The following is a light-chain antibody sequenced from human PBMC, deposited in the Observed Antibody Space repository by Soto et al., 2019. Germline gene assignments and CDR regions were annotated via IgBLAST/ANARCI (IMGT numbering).Light chain of an antibody. Sequence: EIVMTQSPATLSVSPGERATLSCRASQSVSSNLAWYQQKPGQAPRLLIYGASTRATGIPARFSGSGSGTEFTLTISRLQSEDFAVYYCQRYNYWPQGTFGQGTQVEIK. CDR1: QSVSSN. CDR2: GAS. V-gene: IGKV3-15*01. CDR3: QRYNYWPQGT. J-gene: IGKJ1*01.